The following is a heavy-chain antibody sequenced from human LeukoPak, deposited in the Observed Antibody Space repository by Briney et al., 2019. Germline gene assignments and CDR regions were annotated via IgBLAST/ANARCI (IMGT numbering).Heavy chain of an antibody. CDR3: AKDQRTGQCAGRARCYYYYGMDV. CDR2: ISGSGGST. D-gene: IGHD6-25*01. J-gene: IGHJ6*02. CDR1: GFTFSSYA. Sequence: PGASLRLSCAASGFTFSSYAMSWVRQAPGKGLEWVWAISGSGGSTYYADSVKGRITISRDNPKNTLYRQMNSLRGGGTVGYYCAKDQRTGQCAGRARCYYYYGMDVWGQGTTVTVSS. V-gene: IGHV3-23*01.